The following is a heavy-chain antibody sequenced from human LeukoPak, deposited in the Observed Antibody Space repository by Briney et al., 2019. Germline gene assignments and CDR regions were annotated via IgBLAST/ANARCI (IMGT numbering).Heavy chain of an antibody. D-gene: IGHD3-10*01. CDR2: IYYSGST. J-gene: IGHJ6*03. CDR1: GGSIRTLY. CDR3: ARGPRITLIRGGQWYYYMDV. V-gene: IGHV4-4*07. Sequence: SETLSLTCTVPGGSIRTLYWSWIRQPAGKGLEWSGSIYYSGSTYYNPSLKSRVTISVDTSKNQFSLKLSSVTAADTAVYYCARGPRITLIRGGQWYYYMDVWGKGTTVTISS.